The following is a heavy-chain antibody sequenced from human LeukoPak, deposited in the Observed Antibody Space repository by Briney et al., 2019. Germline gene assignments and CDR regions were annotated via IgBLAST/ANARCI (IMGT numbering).Heavy chain of an antibody. CDR3: ASALTGSFAY. CDR1: GFTFRTYW. D-gene: IGHD3-9*01. V-gene: IGHV3-74*01. CDR2: INSDGSTT. J-gene: IGHJ4*02. Sequence: GGSLGLSCAASGFTFRTYWMHWVRQAPGKGLVWVSRINSDGSTTSYADSVKGRFTISRDNVKNTLYLQMNSLRAEDTAVYYCASALTGSFAYWGQGTLVTVSS.